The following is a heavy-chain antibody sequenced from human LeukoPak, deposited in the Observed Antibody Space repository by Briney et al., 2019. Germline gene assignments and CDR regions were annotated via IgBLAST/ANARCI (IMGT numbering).Heavy chain of an antibody. D-gene: IGHD3-10*01. V-gene: IGHV1-8*03. Sequence: ASVKVSCKASVYTFTSYDINWVRPATGQGLEWMGWINPNSGNTGYAQKFQGRVTITRNTSISTSYMELSSLRSEDTAVYYCGREGRITMVRGSLGYYYYMTSGAKGPRSPSP. CDR3: GREGRITMVRGSLGYYYYMTS. CDR1: VYTFTSYD. J-gene: IGHJ6*03. CDR2: INPNSGNT.